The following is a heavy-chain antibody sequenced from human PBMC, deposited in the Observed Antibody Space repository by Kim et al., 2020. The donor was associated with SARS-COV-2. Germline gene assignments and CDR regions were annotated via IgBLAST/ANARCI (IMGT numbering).Heavy chain of an antibody. CDR2: IYSGGSK. CDR3: ARGAY. V-gene: IGHV3-66*01. J-gene: IGHJ4*02. Sequence: IYSGGSKDYANSVKGRFTICRDNSKNPLYLQMNSLRAEDTAVYYCARGAYWGQGTLVTVSS.